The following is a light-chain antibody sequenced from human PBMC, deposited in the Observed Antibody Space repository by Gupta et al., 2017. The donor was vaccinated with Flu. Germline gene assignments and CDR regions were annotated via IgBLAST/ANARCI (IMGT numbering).Light chain of an antibody. CDR3: QVWDSSTENWV. CDR1: DIGIKR. J-gene: IGLJ1*01. Sequence: YVLTQPPSLSVAPGKTAPITCGGHDIGIKRGHWYQQKPGQAPVLVVEDDVERPSGIPDRFAGYNSGDTATLTIXRXVGGDEXDYSCQVWDSSTENWVFGAGTTVTVL. V-gene: IGLV3-21*03. CDR2: DDV.